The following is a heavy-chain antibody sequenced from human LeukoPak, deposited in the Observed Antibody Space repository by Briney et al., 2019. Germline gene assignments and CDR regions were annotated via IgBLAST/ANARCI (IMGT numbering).Heavy chain of an antibody. Sequence: GGSLRLSCAASGFTFSSYGMHWVRQAPGKGLEWVSYISSSGSTIYYADSVEGRFTISRDNAKNSLYLQMNSLRAEDTAVYYCARSPLFTIFGVDSDYWGQGTLVTVSS. CDR1: GFTFSSYG. V-gene: IGHV3-48*04. D-gene: IGHD3-3*01. CDR2: ISSSGSTI. CDR3: ARSPLFTIFGVDSDY. J-gene: IGHJ4*02.